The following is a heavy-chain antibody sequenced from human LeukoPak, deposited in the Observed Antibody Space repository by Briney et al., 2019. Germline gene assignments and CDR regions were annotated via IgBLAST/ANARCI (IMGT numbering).Heavy chain of an antibody. CDR3: ARDTSGYYDY. J-gene: IGHJ4*02. CDR1: GFTFSNFW. D-gene: IGHD2-15*01. CDR2: IKQDGSEK. V-gene: IGHV3-7*01. Sequence: SGGSLRLSCAASGFTFSNFWMSWVRQAPGKGLEWVANIKQDGSEKYYVDSLKGRFTISRDNAKNSLYLQVNSVRAEDTAVYYCARDTSGYYDYWGQGALVTVSS.